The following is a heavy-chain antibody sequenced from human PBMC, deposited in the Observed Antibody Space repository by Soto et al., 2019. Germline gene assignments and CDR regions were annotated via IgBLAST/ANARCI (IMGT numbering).Heavy chain of an antibody. V-gene: IGHV3-74*01. CDR1: GFTFSSYW. CDR3: ARVGSFGDFWSGFGGLDY. CDR2: INSDGSST. D-gene: IGHD3-3*01. J-gene: IGHJ4*02. Sequence: EVQLVESGGGLVQPGGSLRLSCATSGFTFSSYWINWVRQAPGKGLLWVSRINSDGSSTTYADSVKGRFTISRDNAKNKLHLQMNSLRVEDTAVYFCARVGSFGDFWSGFGGLDYWGQGTLVTVSS.